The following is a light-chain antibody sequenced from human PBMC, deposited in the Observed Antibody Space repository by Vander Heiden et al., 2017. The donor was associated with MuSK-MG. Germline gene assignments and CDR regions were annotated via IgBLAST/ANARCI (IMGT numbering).Light chain of an antibody. CDR3: SSYTSSSTLE. CDR2: DVS. CDR1: SSDVGGYNY. Sequence: QSALTQPASVSGSPGHSITISCTGTSSDVGGYNYVSWYQQNPGKAPKLMIYDVSNRPAGVSNRFSGSKSGNTASLTISGLQAEDEADYYCSSYTSSSTLEFGGGTKLTVL. V-gene: IGLV2-14*01. J-gene: IGLJ2*01.